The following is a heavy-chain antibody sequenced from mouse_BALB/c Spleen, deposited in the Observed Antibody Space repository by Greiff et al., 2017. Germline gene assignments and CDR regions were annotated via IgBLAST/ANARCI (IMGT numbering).Heavy chain of an antibody. J-gene: IGHJ3*01. Sequence: EVNLVESGGDLVKPGGSLKLSCAASGFTFSSYGMSWVRQTPDKRLEWVATISSGGSYTYYPDSVKGRFTISRDNAKNTLYLQMSSLKSEDTAMYYCARSYYDYDEGAWFAYWGQGTLVTVSA. V-gene: IGHV5-6*01. CDR1: GFTFSSYG. CDR3: ARSYYDYDEGAWFAY. D-gene: IGHD2-4*01. CDR2: ISSGGSYT.